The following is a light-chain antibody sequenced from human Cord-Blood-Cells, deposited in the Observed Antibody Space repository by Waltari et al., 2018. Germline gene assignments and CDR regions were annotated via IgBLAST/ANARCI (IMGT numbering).Light chain of an antibody. Sequence: QSALTQPASVSGSPGQSITIPCTRTSSDVVGYNYVSWYQQHPGKAPKPMIYDVSNRPSGVSNRFSGSKSGNTASLTISGLQAEDEADYYCSSYTSSSTYVFGTGTKVTVL. CDR1: SSDVVGYNY. CDR2: DVS. V-gene: IGLV2-14*01. J-gene: IGLJ1*01. CDR3: SSYTSSSTYV.